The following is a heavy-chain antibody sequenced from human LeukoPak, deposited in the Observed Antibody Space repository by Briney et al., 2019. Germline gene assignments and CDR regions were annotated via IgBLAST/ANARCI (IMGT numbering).Heavy chain of an antibody. J-gene: IGHJ4*02. D-gene: IGHD5-12*01. CDR1: GFTFSSYA. Sequence: GGSLRLSCAASGFTFSSYAMHWVRQAPGKGLEWVAVISYDGSNKYYADSVKGRFTISRDNSKNTLYLQMNSLRAEDTAVYYCARSGRLVRLRVFDYWGQGTLVTVSS. CDR3: ARSGRLVRLRVFDY. CDR2: ISYDGSNK. V-gene: IGHV3-30-3*01.